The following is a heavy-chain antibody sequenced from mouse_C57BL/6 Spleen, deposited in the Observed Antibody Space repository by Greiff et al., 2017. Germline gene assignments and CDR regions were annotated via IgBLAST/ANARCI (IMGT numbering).Heavy chain of an antibody. J-gene: IGHJ4*01. CDR2: IRLKSDNYAT. CDR1: GFTFSNYW. Sequence: EVQGVESGGGLVQPGGSMKLSCVASGFTFSNYWMNWVRQSPEKGLEWVAQIRLKSDNYATHYAESVKGRFTISRDDSKSSVYLQMNNLRAEDTGIYYSTGWELWLRQGYYYAMDYWGQGTSGTVSS. V-gene: IGHV6-3*01. D-gene: IGHD2-2*01. CDR3: TGWELWLRQGYYYAMDY.